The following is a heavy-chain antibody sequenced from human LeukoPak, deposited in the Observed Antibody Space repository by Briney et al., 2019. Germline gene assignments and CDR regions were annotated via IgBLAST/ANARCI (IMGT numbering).Heavy chain of an antibody. CDR3: AKDPWGDIVVVPAAITRDGGDY. J-gene: IGHJ4*02. CDR2: IIPIFGTA. D-gene: IGHD2-2*01. Sequence: SVKVSCKASGGTFSSYAISWVRQAPGQGLEWMGGIIPIFGTANYAQKFQGRVTITADESTSTAYMELSSLRSEDTAVYYCAKDPWGDIVVVPAAITRDGGDYWGQGTLVTVSS. V-gene: IGHV1-69*13. CDR1: GGTFSSYA.